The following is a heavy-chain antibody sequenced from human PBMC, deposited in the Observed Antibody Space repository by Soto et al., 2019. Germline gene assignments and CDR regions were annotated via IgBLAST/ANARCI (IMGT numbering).Heavy chain of an antibody. CDR2: ITPVFGTP. CDR1: GGTFGNFV. J-gene: IGHJ4*02. V-gene: IGHV1-69*01. CDR3: AREPTVDTTGYFYYIDF. Sequence: QVVQSGAEVRRPGSSVKVSCKASGGTFGNFVINWVRQAPGQGLEWMGGITPVFGTPHYAQRFQGRVTITAHVSTEPVNMDIRRLRVSHTAVYYCAREPTVDTTGYFYYIDFWGQGTLVSVSA. D-gene: IGHD3-9*01.